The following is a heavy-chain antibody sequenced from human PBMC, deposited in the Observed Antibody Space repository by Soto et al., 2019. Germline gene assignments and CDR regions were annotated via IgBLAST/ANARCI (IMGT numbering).Heavy chain of an antibody. J-gene: IGHJ4*02. D-gene: IGHD6-13*01. CDR2: ISGSGVST. V-gene: IGHV3-23*01. Sequence: EVQLLESGGGLVQPGGSLRLSCAASGFTFSSYAMSWVRQAPGKGLEWVSAISGSGVSTYYADSVKGRFTISRDNSKNTLYMQMNSLRAEDTAVYYCAKEQGYSSSWTQIDYWGQGTLVTVSS. CDR1: GFTFSSYA. CDR3: AKEQGYSSSWTQIDY.